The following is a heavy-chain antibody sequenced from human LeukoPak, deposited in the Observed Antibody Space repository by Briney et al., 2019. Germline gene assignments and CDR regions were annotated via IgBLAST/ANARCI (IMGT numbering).Heavy chain of an antibody. CDR1: GFTFSSYS. Sequence: GGSLRLSCAASGFTFSSYSMNWVRQAPGKGLEWVSSISSSSSYIHYADSVKGRFTISRVNAKNSLYLQMNSLRAEDTAVYYCARVDTAMVGAFDIWGQGTMVTVSS. J-gene: IGHJ3*02. D-gene: IGHD5-18*01. CDR3: ARVDTAMVGAFDI. V-gene: IGHV3-21*01. CDR2: ISSSSSYI.